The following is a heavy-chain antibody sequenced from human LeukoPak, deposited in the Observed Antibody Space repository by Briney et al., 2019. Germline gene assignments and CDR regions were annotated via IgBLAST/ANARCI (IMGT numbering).Heavy chain of an antibody. CDR3: ARDQSGYDDHYYYYMDV. Sequence: GASVKVSCKASGYTFTGYYMHWVRQAPGQGLEWMGWINPNSGGTNYAQKFQGRVTMTRDTSISTAYMELSRLRSDDTAVYYCARDQSGYDDHYYYYMDVWGKGTTVTISS. V-gene: IGHV1-2*02. CDR2: INPNSGGT. CDR1: GYTFTGYY. D-gene: IGHD5-12*01. J-gene: IGHJ6*03.